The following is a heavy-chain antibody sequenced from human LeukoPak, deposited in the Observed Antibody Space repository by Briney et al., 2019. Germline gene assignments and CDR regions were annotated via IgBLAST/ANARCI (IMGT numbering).Heavy chain of an antibody. Sequence: SGGSLRLSCAASGFTFSSYAMHWVRQAPGKGLEWVAVISYDGSNKYYADSVKGRFTISRDNSKNTLYLQMNSLRAEDTAVYYCARGDYFDYWGQGTLVTASS. CDR2: ISYDGSNK. J-gene: IGHJ4*02. V-gene: IGHV3-30-3*01. D-gene: IGHD3-16*01. CDR1: GFTFSSYA. CDR3: ARGDYFDY.